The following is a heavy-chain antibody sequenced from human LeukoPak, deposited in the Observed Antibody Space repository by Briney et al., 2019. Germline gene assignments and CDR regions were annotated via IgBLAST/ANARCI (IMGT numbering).Heavy chain of an antibody. CDR3: AKGGTGYCSSSSCLYYFHY. V-gene: IGHV3-23*01. CDR1: GFTFSTYA. J-gene: IGHJ4*02. CDR2: ISDSSAT. Sequence: GGSLRLSCAASGFTFSTYAMSWVRQAPGEGLEWVSTISDSSATYYADSVKGRFSISRDNSKNTLYLQMNSLRAEDTAIYYCAKGGTGYCSSSSCLYYFHYWGQGTLVTVSS. D-gene: IGHD2-2*01.